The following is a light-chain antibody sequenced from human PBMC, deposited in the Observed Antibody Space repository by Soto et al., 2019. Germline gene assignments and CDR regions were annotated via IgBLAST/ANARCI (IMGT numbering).Light chain of an antibody. J-gene: IGKJ2*01. CDR3: QQRSNWPPYT. V-gene: IGKV3-11*01. Sequence: EIVLTQSPATLSLSPGERATLSCRASQSVSSYLAWYQQKPGQAPRLLINDASTRATGIPARFSGSRSGTDFTLTISSLEPEDFAVYYCQQRSNWPPYTFGQGTKLEIK. CDR1: QSVSSY. CDR2: DAS.